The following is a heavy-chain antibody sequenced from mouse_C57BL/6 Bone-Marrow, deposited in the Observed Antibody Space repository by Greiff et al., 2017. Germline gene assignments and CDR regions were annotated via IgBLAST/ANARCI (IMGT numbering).Heavy chain of an antibody. CDR1: GFNITDYY. D-gene: IGHD1-1*01. J-gene: IGHJ2*01. V-gene: IGHV14-2*01. CDR2: IDPEDGDT. CDR3: ARFPSPDYYGSSFYFDY. Sequence: VQLQQSGAELVKPGASVKLSCTASGFNITDYYMHWVKQRPEQGLEWIGRIDPEDGDTKYAPKFQGKATITADTSSNAAYLQHSSLTSEDTAVYYCARFPSPDYYGSSFYFDYWGQGTTLTVSS.